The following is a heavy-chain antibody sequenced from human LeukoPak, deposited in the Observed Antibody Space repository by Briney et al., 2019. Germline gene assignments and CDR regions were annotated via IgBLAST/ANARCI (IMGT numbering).Heavy chain of an antibody. V-gene: IGHV4-30-4*01. CDR3: ARVSGGGNYLDY. Sequence: SQTLSLTCTVSGGSISSGDYYWSWIRQPPGKGLEWIGYIYYSGSTYYNPSLKSRVTISVDTSKNQFSLNLSSVTAADTAVYYCARVSGGGNYLDYWGQGALVTVSS. CDR2: IYYSGST. J-gene: IGHJ4*02. D-gene: IGHD2-15*01. CDR1: GGSISSGDYY.